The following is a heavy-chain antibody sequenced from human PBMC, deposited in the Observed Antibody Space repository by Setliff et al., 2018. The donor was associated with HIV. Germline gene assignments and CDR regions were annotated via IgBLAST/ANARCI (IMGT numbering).Heavy chain of an antibody. CDR3: ARDHDSSAYTYFDY. V-gene: IGHV1-69*10. D-gene: IGHD3-22*01. CDR1: GYTFNSAY. CDR2: IIPILGIA. Sequence: SVKVSCKASGYTFNSAYINWVRQAPGQGLEWMGGIIPILGIANYAQKFKGRVTITADKSTSTVYMELRSLRSEDTAVYYCARDHDSSAYTYFDYWGQGTLVTVSS. J-gene: IGHJ4*02.